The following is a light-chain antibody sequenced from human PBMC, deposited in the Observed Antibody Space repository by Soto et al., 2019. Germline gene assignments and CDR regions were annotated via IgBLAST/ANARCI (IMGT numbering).Light chain of an antibody. Sequence: DIQMTQSPSFASASVGCSVTITCRSSQAVSTWLAWYQQKPGGAPRLLIYAASTLQSGVPSRFSGSGSATDFTLTIRSLQHEDFATYYCQQSNSFPRTFGGGTKVDI. CDR1: QAVSTW. V-gene: IGKV1-12*01. CDR3: QQSNSFPRT. CDR2: AAS. J-gene: IGKJ4*01.